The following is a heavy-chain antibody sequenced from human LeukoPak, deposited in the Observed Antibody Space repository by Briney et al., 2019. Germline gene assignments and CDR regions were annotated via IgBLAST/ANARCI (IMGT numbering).Heavy chain of an antibody. J-gene: IGHJ5*02. D-gene: IGHD1-26*01. CDR2: INPNSGGT. CDR3: ARDRDSGSYHTPSNWFDP. CDR1: GYTFTGYY. Sequence: ASVKVSCKASGYTFTGYYMHWVRQAPGQGLEWMGWINPNSGGTNYAQKFQGRVTMTRDTSISTAYMELSRLRSDDTAVYYCARDRDSGSYHTPSNWFDPWGQGTLVTVSS. V-gene: IGHV1-2*02.